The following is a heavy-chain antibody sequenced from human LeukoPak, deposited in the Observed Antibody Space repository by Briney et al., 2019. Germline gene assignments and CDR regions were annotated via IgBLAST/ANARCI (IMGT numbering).Heavy chain of an antibody. J-gene: IGHJ4*02. CDR1: GYTFSTSG. V-gene: IGHV1-18*01. D-gene: IGHD2-15*01. CDR3: ARDGGYCSGGSCYSVY. Sequence: ASVKVSSKASGYTFSTSGITWVRQAPGQGLEWMGWISPYNGNTKSAQKFQGRVTMTRNTSISTAYMELSSLRSEDTAVYYCARDGGYCSGGSCYSVYWGQGTLVTVSS. CDR2: ISPYNGNT.